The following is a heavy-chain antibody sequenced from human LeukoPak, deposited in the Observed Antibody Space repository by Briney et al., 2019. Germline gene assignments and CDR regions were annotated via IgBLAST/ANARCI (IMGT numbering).Heavy chain of an antibody. D-gene: IGHD4-23*01. Sequence: GASVKVSCKASGYTFSIYGFSWVRQAPGQGLEWMGWISVYNGNTNYAQNIQGRVTMTTDTSTHTAHMELRSLRSDDTAVYCRARQGYSGHSQGAADYWGEGTLVTVSS. CDR3: ARQGYSGHSQGAADY. CDR1: GYTFSIYG. V-gene: IGHV1-18*01. J-gene: IGHJ4*02. CDR2: ISVYNGNT.